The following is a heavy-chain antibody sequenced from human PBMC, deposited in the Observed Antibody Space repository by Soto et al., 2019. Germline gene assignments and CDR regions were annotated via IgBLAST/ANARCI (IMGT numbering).Heavy chain of an antibody. J-gene: IGHJ5*02. CDR2: IYYSGST. CDR1: GGSISSGGYY. CDR3: AREFGMLVPGEVWFDP. D-gene: IGHD6-6*01. Sequence: QVQLQESGPGLVKPSQTLSLTCTVSGGSISSGGYYWSWIRQHPGKGLEWIGYIYYSGSTYYNPSLKSRVTISVDTSKNQSSLKLSSVTAADTAVYYCAREFGMLVPGEVWFDPWGQGTLVTVSS. V-gene: IGHV4-31*03.